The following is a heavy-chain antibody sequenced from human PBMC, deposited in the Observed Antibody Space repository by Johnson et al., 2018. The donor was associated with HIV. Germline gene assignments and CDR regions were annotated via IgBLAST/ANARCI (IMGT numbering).Heavy chain of an antibody. Sequence: VQLVESGGGVVRPGGSLRLSCAASGFTFDDYGMSWVRQAPGKGLEWVSNIDWNGGRQGYVDSVKVLFTFSRDNARSSLHVQMNSLRLDDTAVYYCARAPRLPVTYYNFWSGPGLFDIWGQGTLVTVSS. J-gene: IGHJ3*02. D-gene: IGHD3-3*01. CDR2: IDWNGGRQ. CDR3: ARAPRLPVTYYNFWSGPGLFDI. CDR1: GFTFDDYG. V-gene: IGHV3-20*04.